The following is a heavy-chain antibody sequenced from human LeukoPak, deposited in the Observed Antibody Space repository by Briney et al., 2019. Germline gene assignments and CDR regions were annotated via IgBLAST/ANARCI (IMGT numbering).Heavy chain of an antibody. D-gene: IGHD6-19*01. CDR1: GYTFTSYG. Sequence: ASVTVSCKASGYTFTSYGISWVRQAPGQGLEWMGWISAYNGNTNYAQKLQGRVTMTTDTSTSTAYMELRSLRSDDTAVYYCARERDSSGWFVTYYFDYWGQGTLVTVSS. J-gene: IGHJ4*02. CDR3: ARERDSSGWFVTYYFDY. CDR2: ISAYNGNT. V-gene: IGHV1-18*01.